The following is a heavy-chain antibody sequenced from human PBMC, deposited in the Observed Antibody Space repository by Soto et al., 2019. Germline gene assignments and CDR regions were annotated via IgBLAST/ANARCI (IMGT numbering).Heavy chain of an antibody. CDR3: ARGGGYDSFDF. CDR2: VFYTGFT. D-gene: IGHD3-22*01. V-gene: IGHV4-39*07. J-gene: IGHJ4*02. Sequence: SETLSLTCAVSGGSISGSYYYWGWLRQSPGRGPEWIGSVFYTGFTSYNPSLESRVSVSVDTSKNQFSLSLSSMTAADKAVYYCARGGGYDSFDFWGQGVLVTVSS. CDR1: GGSISGSYYY.